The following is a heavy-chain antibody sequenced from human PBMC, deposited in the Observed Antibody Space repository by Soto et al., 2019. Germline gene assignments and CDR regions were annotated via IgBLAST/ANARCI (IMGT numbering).Heavy chain of an antibody. CDR2: IYYSGST. CDR1: GGSVSSGGYY. V-gene: IGHV4-61*08. Sequence: QVQLQESGPGLVKPSETLSLTCTVSGGSVSSGGYYWSWIRQPPGKGLEWIGYIYYSGSTNYNPSLKRRVTISVDTSKNQFSLKLSSVTAADTAVYYCARAEMATMSGAMDVWGQGTTVTVSS. D-gene: IGHD5-12*01. CDR3: ARAEMATMSGAMDV. J-gene: IGHJ6*02.